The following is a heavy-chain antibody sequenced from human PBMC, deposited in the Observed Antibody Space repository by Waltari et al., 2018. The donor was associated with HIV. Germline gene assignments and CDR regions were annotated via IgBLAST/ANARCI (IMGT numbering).Heavy chain of an antibody. J-gene: IGHJ4*02. CDR2: SSYLGPA. CDR3: ARQVERYSSSWYFFDY. D-gene: IGHD2-2*01. Sequence: QLQLQESGPGLVKPSETLSLTCTVSGDSTKRGSISTSKYYWSWIRQSPGNGLEWIGSSSYLGPAYYMPSLLSRVNISVDTSDNQFSLKLKAVSGSDAAFYYCARQVERYSSSWYFFDYWGQGTLVTVSS. V-gene: IGHV4-39*01. CDR1: GDSTKRGSISTSKYY.